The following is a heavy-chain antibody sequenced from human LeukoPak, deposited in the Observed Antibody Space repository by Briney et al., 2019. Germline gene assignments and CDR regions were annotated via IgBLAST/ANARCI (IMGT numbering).Heavy chain of an antibody. CDR2: ISSSGSTI. Sequence: PGGSLRLSCAASGFTFSDYYLSWLRQAQGKGLEWVSYISSSGSTIYYADSVKGRFTISRDNAKNSLYLQMNSLRAEDTAVYYCARAGDNFWSGYYLDYWGQGTLVTVSS. CDR3: ARAGDNFWSGYYLDY. V-gene: IGHV3-11*04. CDR1: GFTFSDYY. J-gene: IGHJ4*02. D-gene: IGHD3-3*01.